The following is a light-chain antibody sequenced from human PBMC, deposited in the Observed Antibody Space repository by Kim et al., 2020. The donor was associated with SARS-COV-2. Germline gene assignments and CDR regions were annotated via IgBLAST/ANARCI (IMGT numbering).Light chain of an antibody. CDR1: QDISNY. CDR3: QQYDTLPLT. CDR2: DAS. J-gene: IGKJ4*01. V-gene: IGKV1-33*01. Sequence: DIQMTQSPSSLSASVGDRVTITCQASQDISNYLNWYQQKPGKAPKLLIYDASSLETGVPSRFSGSGSGTDFTFTINSLQPEDIATYYCQQYDTLPLTFGGGTKVDIK.